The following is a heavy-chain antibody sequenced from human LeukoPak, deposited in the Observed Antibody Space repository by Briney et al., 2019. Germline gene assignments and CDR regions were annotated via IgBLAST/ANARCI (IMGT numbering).Heavy chain of an antibody. CDR3: AKDPMSITMIVVVIPYYFDY. J-gene: IGHJ4*02. Sequence: GGSLRLSCAASGFTFSGYAMDWVRQAPGKGLEWVSAISGSGGSTYYADSVKGRFTISRDNSKNTLYLQMNSLRAEDTAVYYCAKDPMSITMIVVVIPYYFDYWGQGTLVTVSS. CDR1: GFTFSGYA. V-gene: IGHV3-23*01. D-gene: IGHD3-22*01. CDR2: ISGSGGST.